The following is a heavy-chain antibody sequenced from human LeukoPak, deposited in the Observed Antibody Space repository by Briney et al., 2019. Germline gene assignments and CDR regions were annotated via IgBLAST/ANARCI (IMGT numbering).Heavy chain of an antibody. Sequence: SETLSLTCAVYGGSFSGYYWSWIRQPPGKGLEWIGEINHSGSTNYNPSLKSRVTISVDTSKNQFSLKLSPVTAADTAVYYCARGKEAPDILTGYPHAPFDYWGQGTLVTVSS. D-gene: IGHD3-9*01. CDR2: INHSGST. CDR3: ARGKEAPDILTGYPHAPFDY. J-gene: IGHJ4*02. CDR1: GGSFSGYY. V-gene: IGHV4-34*01.